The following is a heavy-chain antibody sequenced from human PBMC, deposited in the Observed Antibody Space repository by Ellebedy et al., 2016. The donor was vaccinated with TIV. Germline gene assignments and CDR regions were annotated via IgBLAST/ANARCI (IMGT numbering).Heavy chain of an antibody. Sequence: ASVKVSCKASGYTFSNYGFTWVRQAPGQGLEWLGWISAYNGKTNYAQKFQGRVTMTTNTPTSNVYMDLRSLRSDDTAVYYCARFLDSFGWPWDGMDVWGQGTAVTVSS. J-gene: IGHJ6*02. CDR2: ISAYNGKT. CDR1: GYTFSNYG. D-gene: IGHD6-19*01. CDR3: ARFLDSFGWPWDGMDV. V-gene: IGHV1-18*01.